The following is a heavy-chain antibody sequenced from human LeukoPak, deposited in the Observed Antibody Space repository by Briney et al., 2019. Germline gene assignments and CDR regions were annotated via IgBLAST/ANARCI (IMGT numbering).Heavy chain of an antibody. J-gene: IGHJ3*02. CDR2: ISSSSSTI. CDR3: ARGGFLGAFDI. Sequence: GGSLRLSCAASGFTFSNYWMHWVRQAPGKGLEWVSYISSSSSTIYYADSVKGRFTISRDNAKNSLYLQMNSLRAEDTAVYYCARGGFLGAFDIWGQGTMVTVSS. V-gene: IGHV3-48*01. D-gene: IGHD2-15*01. CDR1: GFTFSNYW.